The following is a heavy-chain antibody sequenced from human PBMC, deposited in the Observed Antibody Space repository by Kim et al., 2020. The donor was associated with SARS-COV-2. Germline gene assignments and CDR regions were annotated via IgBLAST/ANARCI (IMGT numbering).Heavy chain of an antibody. CDR1: GGSFSGYY. Sequence: SETLSLTCAVYGGSFSGYYWSWIRQPPGKGLEWIGEINHSGSTNYNPSLKSRVTISVDTSKNQFSLKLSSVTAADTAVYYCARGRGRYYGSGSNRSPALYYYYGMDVWGQGTTVTVSS. J-gene: IGHJ6*02. CDR3: ARGRGRYYGSGSNRSPALYYYYGMDV. V-gene: IGHV4-34*01. D-gene: IGHD3-10*01. CDR2: INHSGST.